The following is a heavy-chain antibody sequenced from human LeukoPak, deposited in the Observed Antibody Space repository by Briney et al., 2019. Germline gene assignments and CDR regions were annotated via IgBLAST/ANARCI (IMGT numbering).Heavy chain of an antibody. J-gene: IGHJ3*02. D-gene: IGHD1-20*01. V-gene: IGHV3-66*01. CDR3: ARGITGTTRARAFDI. Sequence: GGSLRLSCAASGFSVSSNYMSWVRQAPGKGLEWVSVIYSGGSTYYADSVKGRFTISRDNSKNTLYLQMNSLRAEDTAVYYCARGITGTTRARAFDIWGQGTMVTVSS. CDR2: IYSGGST. CDR1: GFSVSSNY.